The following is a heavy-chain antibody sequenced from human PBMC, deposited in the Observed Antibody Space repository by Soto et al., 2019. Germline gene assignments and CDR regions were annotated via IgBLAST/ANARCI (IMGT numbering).Heavy chain of an antibody. D-gene: IGHD3-10*01. CDR3: ASPRDNYYYNGMDV. CDR1: GGTFSSYA. J-gene: IGHJ6*02. V-gene: IGHV1-69*12. CDR2: FIPIFGAA. Sequence: QVQLVQSGAEVKKPGSSVKVSCKASGGTFSSYAISWVRQAPGQGLEWMGGFIPIFGAADYAQNFQGRVTSAADESTSTAYMELSSLRSEDTAVYYCASPRDNYYYNGMDVWGQGTTVTVSS.